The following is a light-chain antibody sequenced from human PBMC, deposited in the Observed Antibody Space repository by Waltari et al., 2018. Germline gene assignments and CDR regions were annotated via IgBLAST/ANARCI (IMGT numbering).Light chain of an antibody. V-gene: IGKV3-20*01. CDR1: ESIGADY. Sequence: TLSCRASESIGADYLAWYQKKPGLAPRLLIYGASTRATGVPDRFSVSGSGTDFTLTISRLEPEDFAVYYCQQYHSLPWTFGQGTKVDIK. CDR2: GAS. J-gene: IGKJ1*01. CDR3: QQYHSLPWT.